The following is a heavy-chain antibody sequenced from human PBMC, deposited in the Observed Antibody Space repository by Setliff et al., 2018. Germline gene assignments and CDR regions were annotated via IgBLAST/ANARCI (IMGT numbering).Heavy chain of an antibody. Sequence: GGSLRLSCAASGFTFSSYWMSWVRQAPGKGLEWVGFIRSKAYGGTTEYAASVKGRFTISRDDSKSIAYLQMNGLKTEDTAVYYCTRDRRLAAPYYYYYYMDVWGKGTTVTVSS. V-gene: IGHV3-49*04. J-gene: IGHJ6*03. CDR1: GFTFSSYW. CDR2: IRSKAYGGTT. CDR3: TRDRRLAAPYYYYYYMDV. D-gene: IGHD6-6*01.